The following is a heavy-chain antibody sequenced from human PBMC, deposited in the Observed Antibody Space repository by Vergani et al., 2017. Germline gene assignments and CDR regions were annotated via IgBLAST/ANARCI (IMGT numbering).Heavy chain of an antibody. Sequence: QVQLVQSGAEVKKPGSSVKVSCKASGGTFSSYAISWVRQAPGQGLEWMGRIIPILGTANYAQKFQGRVTITADESTSTAYMELSSLRSEDTAVYYCARDWYCSGGSCYAEQVGWFDPWGQGTLVTVSS. CDR1: GGTFSSYA. CDR3: ARDWYCSGGSCYAEQVGWFDP. J-gene: IGHJ5*02. D-gene: IGHD2-15*01. V-gene: IGHV1-69*11. CDR2: IIPILGTA.